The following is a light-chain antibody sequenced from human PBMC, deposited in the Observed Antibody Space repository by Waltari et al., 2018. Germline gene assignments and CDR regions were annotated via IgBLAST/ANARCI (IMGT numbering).Light chain of an antibody. CDR1: SLRSYY. CDR3: NSRDSSGNHP. CDR2: GKN. V-gene: IGLV3-19*01. J-gene: IGLJ2*01. Sequence: SSELTQDPAVSVALGQTVRITCKGDSLRSYYASWYQQKPGQAPGLVIYGKNNRPSGISDRFSGSSSGNTASLTITGAQAEDEADYYCNSRDSSGNHPFGGGTKLTVL.